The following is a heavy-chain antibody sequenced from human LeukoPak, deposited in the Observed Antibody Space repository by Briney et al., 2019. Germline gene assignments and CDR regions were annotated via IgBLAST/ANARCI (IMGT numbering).Heavy chain of an antibody. CDR1: GGTFSNYD. CDR3: ARRCSGGSCYGYDAFDI. D-gene: IGHD2-15*01. Sequence: GASVKVSCKASGGTFSNYDINWVRQATGQGLEWMGWMNPNSGNTGYAQKFQGRVTITRNTSISTAYMELSSLRSEDTAVYYCARRCSGGSCYGYDAFDIWGQGTMVTVSS. J-gene: IGHJ3*02. CDR2: MNPNSGNT. V-gene: IGHV1-8*03.